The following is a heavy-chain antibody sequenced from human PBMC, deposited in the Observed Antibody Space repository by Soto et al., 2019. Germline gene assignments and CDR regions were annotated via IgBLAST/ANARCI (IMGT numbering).Heavy chain of an antibody. Sequence: ASVKVSCKASGYTFTSYYMHWVRQAPGHGLEWMGIINAGSGGTSYAQKFQGRVIMTRDMSTDTVYMQLSSLRSEDTAVYYCARQFGSGIYYFDHWGLGTLVTVSS. CDR2: INAGSGGT. V-gene: IGHV1-46*01. D-gene: IGHD3-10*01. J-gene: IGHJ4*02. CDR1: GYTFTSYY. CDR3: ARQFGSGIYYFDH.